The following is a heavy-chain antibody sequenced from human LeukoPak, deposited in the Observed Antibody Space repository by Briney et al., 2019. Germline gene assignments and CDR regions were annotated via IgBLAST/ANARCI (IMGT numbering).Heavy chain of an antibody. Sequence: GGSLRLSCAASGFTFSSYGMSWVRQAPGKGLEWVSSISLSGGTSTYYADSVKGRFTISGDTSKNTLYLQMNSLRVEDTAVYYCANEYFDYWGQGTLVTVSS. CDR2: ISLSGGTST. CDR3: ANEYFDY. J-gene: IGHJ4*02. V-gene: IGHV3-23*01. CDR1: GFTFSSYG.